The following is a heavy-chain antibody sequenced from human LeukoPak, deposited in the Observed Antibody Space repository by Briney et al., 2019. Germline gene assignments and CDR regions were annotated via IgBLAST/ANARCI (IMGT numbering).Heavy chain of an antibody. CDR3: ARGSGVWFGEYGDY. V-gene: IGHV1-18*04. D-gene: IGHD3-10*01. Sequence: ASVKVSCTASRCTFTRYVISWVRQAPGRGRDWMGWISAYNGNTNYAQKLQGRVTMTTATSPSTAYMELRSLRSDDTAVYYCARGSGVWFGEYGDYWGQGTLVTVSS. CDR1: RCTFTRYV. J-gene: IGHJ4*02. CDR2: ISAYNGNT.